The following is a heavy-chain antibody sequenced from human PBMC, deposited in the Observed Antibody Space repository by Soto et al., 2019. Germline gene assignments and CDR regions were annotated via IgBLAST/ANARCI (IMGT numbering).Heavy chain of an antibody. V-gene: IGHV3-66*01. D-gene: IGHD2-15*01. CDR3: AREPRYCRGGSCSITGDAYDI. CDR2: ISNRGDT. J-gene: IGHJ3*02. CDR1: GFIVSDYY. Sequence: EVQLVESGGGLVQPGGSLRLSCTASGFIVSDYYVNWVRQAPGKGLEWVSVISNRGDTHYADSVRGRFSLSRDISDNTLHLQTNNLRVEDTAVYYCAREPRYCRGGSCSITGDAYDIWGQGTMVTVSS.